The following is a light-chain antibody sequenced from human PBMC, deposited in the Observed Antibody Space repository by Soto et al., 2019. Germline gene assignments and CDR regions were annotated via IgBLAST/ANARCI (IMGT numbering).Light chain of an antibody. Sequence: IQLPQSPSSLSASVGDRVTITCRASQGVSSYLAWYQQKPGKAPNLLIYVTSTLQSGVPSRFSGSGSGTDFTLTISSPQPEDFATYYCQQHNSYPLTFGGGTKVEIK. CDR3: QQHNSYPLT. J-gene: IGKJ4*01. CDR1: QGVSSY. V-gene: IGKV1-9*01. CDR2: VTS.